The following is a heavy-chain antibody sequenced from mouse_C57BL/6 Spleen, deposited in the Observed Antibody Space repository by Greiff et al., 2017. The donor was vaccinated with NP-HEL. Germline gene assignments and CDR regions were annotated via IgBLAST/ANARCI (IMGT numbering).Heavy chain of an antibody. CDR3: TRRAAQATYDY. V-gene: IGHV1-15*01. J-gene: IGHJ2*01. Sequence: VQLQESGAELVRPGASVTLSCKASGYTFTDYEMHWVKQTPVHGLEWIGAIDPETGGTAYNQKFKGKAILTADKSSSTAYMELRSLTSEDSAVYYCTRRAAQATYDYWGQGTTLTVSS. D-gene: IGHD3-2*02. CDR2: IDPETGGT. CDR1: GYTFTDYE.